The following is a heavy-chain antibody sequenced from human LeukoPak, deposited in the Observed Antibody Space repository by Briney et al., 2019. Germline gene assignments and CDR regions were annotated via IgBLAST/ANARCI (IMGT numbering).Heavy chain of an antibody. J-gene: IGHJ4*02. Sequence: GGSLRLSCSASGFSLSDYGMSWVRQAPGKGLEWVSYITMNSVRLYADSMKGRFTISRDNDKDSVYLQMNSLRDEDTAMYYCTRGRYQFLGPNDYWGQGSLVTVSS. CDR3: TRGRYQFLGPNDY. CDR2: ITMNSVR. D-gene: IGHD2-2*01. CDR1: GFSLSDYG. V-gene: IGHV3-48*02.